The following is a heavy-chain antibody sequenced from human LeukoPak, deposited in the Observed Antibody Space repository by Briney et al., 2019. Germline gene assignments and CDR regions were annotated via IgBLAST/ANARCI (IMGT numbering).Heavy chain of an antibody. D-gene: IGHD3-9*01. CDR3: AKGVLRYFDWYQIYFDY. Sequence: GGSLRLSCAASGFTFSSYAMRWVRQARGKGVEWGSAISGSGGSTYYADSVKGRFTISRDNSKNPLYLQMNSLRAEDTAVYYCAKGVLRYFDWYQIYFDYWGQGTLVTVSS. J-gene: IGHJ4*02. CDR1: GFTFSSYA. V-gene: IGHV3-23*01. CDR2: ISGSGGST.